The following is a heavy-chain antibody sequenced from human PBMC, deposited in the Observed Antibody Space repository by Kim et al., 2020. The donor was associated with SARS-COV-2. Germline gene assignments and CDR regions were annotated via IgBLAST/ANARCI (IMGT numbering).Heavy chain of an antibody. V-gene: IGHV3-30*18. D-gene: IGHD6-19*01. CDR2: ISYDGSNK. J-gene: IGHJ4*01. Sequence: GGSLRLSCAASGFTFSSYGMHWVRQAPGKGLEWVAVISYDGSNKYYADSVKGRFTISRDNSKNTLYLQMNSRRAEDTALYYCAKDSPGIAVAGTGSFDYWGHGTLVTVS. CDR3: AKDSPGIAVAGTGSFDY. CDR1: GFTFSSYG.